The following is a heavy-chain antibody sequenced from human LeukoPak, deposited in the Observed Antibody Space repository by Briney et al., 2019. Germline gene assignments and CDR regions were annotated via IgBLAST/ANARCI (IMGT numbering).Heavy chain of an antibody. Sequence: GGSLRLSCAASGFTLSSYSMHWVRQAPGKGLELVAAISGSGDNTHSADSVKGRFTISRDNSKNTLYLEMNSLRAEDTAIYYCAKLAHGWYDFTYFDYWGQGTLVTVSS. CDR1: GFTLSSYS. J-gene: IGHJ4*02. CDR2: ISGSGDNT. V-gene: IGHV3-23*01. D-gene: IGHD6-19*01. CDR3: AKLAHGWYDFTYFDY.